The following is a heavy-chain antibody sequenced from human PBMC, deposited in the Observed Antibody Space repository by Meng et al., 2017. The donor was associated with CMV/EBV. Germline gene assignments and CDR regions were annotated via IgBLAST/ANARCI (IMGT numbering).Heavy chain of an antibody. Sequence: TFSNAWMSWGRQAPGKGLEWVGRIKSKTDGGTTAYAAPVKGRFTISRDDSKNTLYLQMNSLKTEDTAVYYCTTDLITIFGEGSNWFDPWGQGTLVTVSS. CDR1: TFSNAW. D-gene: IGHD3-3*01. V-gene: IGHV3-15*01. J-gene: IGHJ5*02. CDR3: TTDLITIFGEGSNWFDP. CDR2: IKSKTDGGTT.